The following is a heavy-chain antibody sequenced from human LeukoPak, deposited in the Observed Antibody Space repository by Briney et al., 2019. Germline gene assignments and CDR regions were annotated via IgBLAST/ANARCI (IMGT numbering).Heavy chain of an antibody. CDR2: ISGNGGTT. J-gene: IGHJ4*02. Sequence: GGSLRFSCAASGFTFSTYAMTWVRQAPGKGLEWVSGISGNGGTTYYADSVRGRFTISRDNSKKTLFLQMNSLRVEDTAIYYCATSSDVFYAHNYWGQGTLVTVSS. V-gene: IGHV3-23*01. D-gene: IGHD3/OR15-3a*01. CDR1: GFTFSTYA. CDR3: ATSSDVFYAHNY.